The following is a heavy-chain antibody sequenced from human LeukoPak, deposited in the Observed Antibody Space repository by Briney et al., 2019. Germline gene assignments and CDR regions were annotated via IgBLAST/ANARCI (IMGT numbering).Heavy chain of an antibody. CDR3: ARSAWSGYYLQFDY. D-gene: IGHD3-3*01. Sequence: PSETLSLTCAVSGYSISSGYYWGWIRQPPGKGLEWIGSIYHSGSTYYNPSLKSRVTISVDTSKNQFSLKLSSVTAADTAVYYCARSAWSGYYLQFDYWGQGTLVTVSS. CDR1: GYSISSGYY. V-gene: IGHV4-38-2*01. J-gene: IGHJ4*02. CDR2: IYHSGST.